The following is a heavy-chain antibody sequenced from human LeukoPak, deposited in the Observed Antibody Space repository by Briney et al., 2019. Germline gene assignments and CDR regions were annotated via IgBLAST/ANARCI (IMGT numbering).Heavy chain of an antibody. J-gene: IGHJ4*01. CDR2: MNSGGTTI. CDR3: IREVQVRASASLGL. Sequence: QPGGSLRLSCAASGFSISGYWMHWVRHAAGEGLVWVSRMNSGGTTINYADSVKGRFTISRDNVDNTLHLQMNSLRVEDTAVYYCIREVQVRASASLGLWGQGTLVTVSS. CDR1: GFSISGYW. D-gene: IGHD3-16*01. V-gene: IGHV3-74*01.